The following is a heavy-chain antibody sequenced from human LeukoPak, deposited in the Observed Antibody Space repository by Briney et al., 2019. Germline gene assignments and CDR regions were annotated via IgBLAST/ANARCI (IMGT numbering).Heavy chain of an antibody. Sequence: SGPTLVNPTQTLTLTCTFSGFSLITSGVGVGWIRQPPGKALEWLALIYWDDDKRYSPSLKNRLSITKDTSKNQVVLTMTNMDPVDTATYYCAHSLCNGGSCYSGFDFWGQGTLVTVSP. V-gene: IGHV2-5*02. CDR1: GFSLITSGVG. CDR2: IYWDDDK. CDR3: AHSLCNGGSCYSGFDF. J-gene: IGHJ4*02. D-gene: IGHD2-15*01.